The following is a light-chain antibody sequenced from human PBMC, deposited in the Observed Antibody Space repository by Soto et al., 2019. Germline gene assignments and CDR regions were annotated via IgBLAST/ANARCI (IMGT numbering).Light chain of an antibody. J-gene: IGKJ1*01. V-gene: IGKV1-5*03. CDR1: QSISSW. Sequence: DIQMTQSPSTLSASVGDRVTITCRASQSISSWLAWYQQKPGKAPKLLIYTASSLESWVPSRFSGRGSGTEFTLTISSLQPDDFATYYCQQYNSYSPWTFGQGTKVQIK. CDR3: QQYNSYSPWT. CDR2: TAS.